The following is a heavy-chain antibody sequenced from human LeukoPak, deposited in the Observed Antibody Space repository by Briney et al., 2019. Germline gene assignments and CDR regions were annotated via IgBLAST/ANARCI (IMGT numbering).Heavy chain of an antibody. V-gene: IGHV1-69*05. CDR3: AREPNWGYFDY. J-gene: IGHJ4*02. CDR2: IIPIFGTA. D-gene: IGHD7-27*01. CDR1: GGTFSSYA. Sequence: GASVKVSCKASGGTFSSYAISWVRQAPGQGLEWMGGIIPIFGTANYAQKFQGRVTITTDESTSTAYMELSSLRSDDTALYYCAREPNWGYFDYWGKGALVTASS.